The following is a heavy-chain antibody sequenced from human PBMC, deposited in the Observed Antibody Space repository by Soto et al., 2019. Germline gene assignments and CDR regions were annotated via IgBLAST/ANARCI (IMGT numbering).Heavy chain of an antibody. CDR3: AKVNTYSIIAVAGWGIYYFDY. J-gene: IGHJ4*02. Sequence: GGSLRLSCAASGFTFSSYAMSWVRQAPGKGLEWVSAISGSGGSTYYADSVKGRFTISRDNSKNTLYLQMNSLRAEDTAVYYCAKVNTYSIIAVAGWGIYYFDYWGQGTLVTVSS. D-gene: IGHD6-19*01. CDR2: ISGSGGST. V-gene: IGHV3-23*01. CDR1: GFTFSSYA.